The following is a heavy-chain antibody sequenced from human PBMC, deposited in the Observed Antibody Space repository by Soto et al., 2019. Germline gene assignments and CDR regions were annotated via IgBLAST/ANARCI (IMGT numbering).Heavy chain of an antibody. CDR3: AKCRNSGSYFDY. CDR1: GFTFSSYG. D-gene: IGHD1-26*01. CDR2: ISYDGSNK. V-gene: IGHV3-30*18. J-gene: IGHJ4*02. Sequence: PGGSLRLSCAALGFTFSSYGVHGVRQAPGKVLEWVAVISYDGSNKYYADSVKGRFTISRDNSKNALYLQMNSLRAEDTAVYYCAKCRNSGSYFDYWGQGTLVTVSS.